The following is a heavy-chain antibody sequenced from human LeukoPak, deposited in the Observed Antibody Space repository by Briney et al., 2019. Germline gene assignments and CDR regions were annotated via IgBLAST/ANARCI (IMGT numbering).Heavy chain of an antibody. J-gene: IGHJ6*03. CDR3: ARGAVAAAGSFSYYYYYYMDV. CDR2: IYYSGST. Sequence: NSSETLSLTCTVSGGSISSYYWSWIRQPPGKGLEWIGYIYYSGSTNYNPSLKSRVTISVDTSKTQFSLKLSSVTAADTAVYYCARGAVAAAGSFSYYYYYYMDVWGKGTTVTVSS. V-gene: IGHV4-59*12. CDR1: GGSISSYY. D-gene: IGHD6-13*01.